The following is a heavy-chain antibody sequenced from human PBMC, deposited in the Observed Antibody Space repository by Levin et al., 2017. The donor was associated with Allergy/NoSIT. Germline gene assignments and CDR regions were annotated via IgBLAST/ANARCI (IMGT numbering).Heavy chain of an antibody. D-gene: IGHD2-8*02. CDR2: SYYSGTA. CDR3: ARVRNAGGRGWFDS. CDR1: GDSIISGHYY. V-gene: IGHV4-31*03. J-gene: IGHJ5*01. Sequence: PSETLSLTCTVSGDSIISGHYYWSWIRQSPGKGLEWIGHSYYSGTAYYSPSLKSRLTISVDTSKNQFSLKLSPVTAADSAVYYCARVRNAGGRGWFDSWGQGTLVTVSS.